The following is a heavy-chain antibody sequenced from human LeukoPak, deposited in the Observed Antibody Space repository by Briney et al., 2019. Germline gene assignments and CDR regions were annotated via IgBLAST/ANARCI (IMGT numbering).Heavy chain of an antibody. CDR3: ARAKGATPHFDY. CDR1: GYTFIIYY. Sequence: ASVKVSCKASGYTFIIYYMHWVRQAPGQGLDWMGIINPSGGSTSYAQKFQGRVTMTRDTSTSTVYMELSSLRSEDTAVYYCARAKGATPHFDYWGQGTLVTVSS. CDR2: INPSGGST. J-gene: IGHJ4*02. D-gene: IGHD1-26*01. V-gene: IGHV1-46*01.